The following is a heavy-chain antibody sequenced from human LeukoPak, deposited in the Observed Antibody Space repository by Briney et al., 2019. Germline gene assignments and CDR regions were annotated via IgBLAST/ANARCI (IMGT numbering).Heavy chain of an antibody. CDR3: ANLPLNSAVDY. J-gene: IGHJ4*02. CDR1: GYTFTGYY. D-gene: IGHD4-11*01. Sequence: GRSLRLSCAASGYTFTGYYIHWVRQAPGQGLEWMGWINPNSGDTNYAQKFQGRVTMTSDTFISTAYMELSRLRSDDTAMYYCANLPLNSAVDYWGQGTLVTVSS. V-gene: IGHV1-2*02. CDR2: INPNSGDT.